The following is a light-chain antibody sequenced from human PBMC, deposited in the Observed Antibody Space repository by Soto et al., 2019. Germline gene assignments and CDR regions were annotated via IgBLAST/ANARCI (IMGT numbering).Light chain of an antibody. Sequence: EVVLTKSPSTLSVPPGERATLSCRASQSVSECLAWYQQKPGQAPRLLIYDASNRATGIPARFSGSGSGTDFTLTISSLEAEDFALYYCQQRSKWPLTCGGGTRWIS. CDR1: QSVSEC. CDR2: DAS. V-gene: IGKV3-11*01. J-gene: IGKJ4*01. CDR3: QQRSKWPLT.